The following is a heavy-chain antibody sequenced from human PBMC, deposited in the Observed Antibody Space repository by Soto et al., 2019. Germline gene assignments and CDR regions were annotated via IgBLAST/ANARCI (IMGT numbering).Heavy chain of an antibody. V-gene: IGHV3-23*01. J-gene: IGHJ4*02. Sequence: GESLKISCAASGFTFSSYAMSWVRQAPGKGLEWVSAISGSGGSTYYADSVKGRFTISRDNSKNTLYLQMNSLRAEDTAVYYCAKDIAVAGDYWGQGTLVTVSS. CDR1: GFTFSSYA. D-gene: IGHD6-19*01. CDR3: AKDIAVAGDY. CDR2: ISGSGGST.